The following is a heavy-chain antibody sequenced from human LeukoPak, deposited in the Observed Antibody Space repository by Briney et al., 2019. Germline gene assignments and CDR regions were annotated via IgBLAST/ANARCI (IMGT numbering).Heavy chain of an antibody. CDR3: ATHHIRYCGGDCYSPFDY. J-gene: IGHJ4*02. D-gene: IGHD2-21*02. CDR1: GFTFSSYS. V-gene: IGHV3-21*01. Sequence: GGSLRLSCAPSGFTFSSYSMNWVRQAPGKGLGWVSSIISSSSYTNYADSGDGRFTISRYNAKNSLYLQMNSLRAEDTAVYYCATHHIRYCGGDCYSPFDYWGQGTLVTVSS. CDR2: IISSSSYT.